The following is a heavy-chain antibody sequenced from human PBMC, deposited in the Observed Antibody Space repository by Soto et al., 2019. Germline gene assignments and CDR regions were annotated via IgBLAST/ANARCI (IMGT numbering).Heavy chain of an antibody. CDR2: ISGGGGST. Sequence: GGSLRLSCAASGFSFSIYAMNWVRQAPGKGLEWVSGISGGGGSTYYADSVKGRFTISRDNSKNTLYLQMNSLRAEDTAVYYCAKHAAAAAPDYWGQGTLVTVSS. V-gene: IGHV3-23*01. CDR3: AKHAAAAAPDY. CDR1: GFSFSIYA. D-gene: IGHD6-13*01. J-gene: IGHJ4*02.